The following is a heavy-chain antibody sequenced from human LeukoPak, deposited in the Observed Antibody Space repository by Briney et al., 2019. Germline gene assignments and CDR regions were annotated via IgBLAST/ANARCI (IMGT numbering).Heavy chain of an antibody. Sequence: GGSLRLSCAASGFTFSSYWMHWVRQGPGKGLVWVSRISGDGSITSYADSVEGRFTISRDNVKNTLYLQLNGLRAEDTAVYYCARGYSSGWYLFGDYWGQGSLVTVSS. CDR1: GFTFSSYW. V-gene: IGHV3-74*01. CDR3: ARGYSSGWYLFGDY. D-gene: IGHD6-19*01. J-gene: IGHJ4*02. CDR2: ISGDGSIT.